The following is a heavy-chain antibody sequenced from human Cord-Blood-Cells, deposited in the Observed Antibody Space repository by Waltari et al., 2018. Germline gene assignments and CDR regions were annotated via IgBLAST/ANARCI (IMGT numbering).Heavy chain of an antibody. CDR1: GGTFSRYA. J-gene: IGHJ3*02. CDR3: ARGGSDILTGPDAFDI. D-gene: IGHD3-9*01. CDR2: IIPIFGTA. Sequence: QVQLVQSGAEEKKPGSSVKVSCKASGGTFSRYATRWVRQAPGQGLEWMGGIIPIFGTANYAQKFQGRVTITADKSTSTAYMELSSLRSEDTAVYYCARGGSDILTGPDAFDIWGQGTMVTVSS. V-gene: IGHV1-69*06.